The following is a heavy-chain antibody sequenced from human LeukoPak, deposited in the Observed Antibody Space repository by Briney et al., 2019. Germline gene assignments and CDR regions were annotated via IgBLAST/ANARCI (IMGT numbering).Heavy chain of an antibody. CDR1: GGSFSGYY. CDR3: ARGARGGVDGFGY. V-gene: IGHV4-34*01. D-gene: IGHD5-24*01. J-gene: IGHJ4*02. CDR2: VNHSGST. Sequence: SETLSLTCAVYGGSFSGYYWSWLRQPPGKGLDWIGEVNHSGSTNYNPSLKSPVTISVDTSKNQFSLKLSSVTAADTAVYYCARGARGGVDGFGYWGQGTLVTVSS.